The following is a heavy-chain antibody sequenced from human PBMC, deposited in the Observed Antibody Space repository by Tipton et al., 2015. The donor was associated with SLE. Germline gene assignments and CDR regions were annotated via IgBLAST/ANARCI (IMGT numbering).Heavy chain of an antibody. D-gene: IGHD3-22*01. CDR1: GGSISRSY. J-gene: IGHJ4*02. Sequence: TLSLTCTVSGGSISRSYWSWIRQPPGKGLEWIGYIYYSGSTNYNPSLKSRVTISVDTSKNQFSLKLSSVTAADTAVYYCARDEYRYDTTGYHLLGHFDFWGQGTLVTVSS. V-gene: IGHV4-59*12. CDR2: IYYSGST. CDR3: ARDEYRYDTTGYHLLGHFDF.